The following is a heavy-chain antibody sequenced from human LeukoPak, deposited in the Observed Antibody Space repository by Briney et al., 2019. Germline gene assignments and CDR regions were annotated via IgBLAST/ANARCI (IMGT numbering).Heavy chain of an antibody. CDR1: GDTFTGYY. J-gene: IGHJ4*02. V-gene: IGHV1-2*06. Sequence: EPSEKVSCKASGDTFTGYYMHWVRQAPGQGLEWMGRINPNSGGTNYAQKFQGRVTMTRDTSISTAYMELSRLRSDDTAVYYCPRARSSGVYTRWGQGTLVTVSS. CDR2: INPNSGGT. CDR3: PRARSSGVYTR. D-gene: IGHD3-22*01.